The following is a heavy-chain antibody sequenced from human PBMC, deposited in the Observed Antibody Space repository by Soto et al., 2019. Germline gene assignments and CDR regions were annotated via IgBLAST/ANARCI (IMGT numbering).Heavy chain of an antibody. CDR2: IDPTDSYT. V-gene: IGHV5-10-1*01. J-gene: IGHJ4*02. CDR3: ARHKEYSGRDY. D-gene: IGHD5-12*01. CDR1: GYSFTTYW. Sequence: GESLKISCKGSGYSFTTYWISWVRQMPGKGLEWMGKIDPTDSYTNYSPSFQGHVTISADKSISTAYLQWSSLKASDTAMYYCARHKEYSGRDYWGQGTLVTVLL.